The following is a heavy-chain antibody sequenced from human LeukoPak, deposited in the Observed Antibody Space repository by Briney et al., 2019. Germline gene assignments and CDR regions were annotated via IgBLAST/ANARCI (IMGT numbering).Heavy chain of an antibody. V-gene: IGHV3-30*02. J-gene: IGHJ4*02. CDR3: AKDLPSGIDY. CDR2: LWYDGSNK. Sequence: GGSLRLSCAASGFTFSSYNMNWVRQAPGKGLEWVAVLWYDGSNKYYADSVKGRFTISRDNSKNTLYLQMNSLRAEDTAVYYCAKDLPSGIDYWGQGTLVTVSS. D-gene: IGHD6-25*01. CDR1: GFTFSSYN.